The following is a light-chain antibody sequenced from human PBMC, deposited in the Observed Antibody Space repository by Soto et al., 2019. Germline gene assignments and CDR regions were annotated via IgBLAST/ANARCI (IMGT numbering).Light chain of an antibody. V-gene: IGKV1-33*01. Sequence: IQMTQSPSTLAASLGYRVAITCRASQSISSWLAWYQQKPGKAPKLLIYDASNLEAGVPSRFRGSGSGTDFTFTISRLQPEDIATYYCQQYENLPTFGQGTRLEI. CDR2: DAS. CDR1: QSISSW. CDR3: QQYENLPT. J-gene: IGKJ5*01.